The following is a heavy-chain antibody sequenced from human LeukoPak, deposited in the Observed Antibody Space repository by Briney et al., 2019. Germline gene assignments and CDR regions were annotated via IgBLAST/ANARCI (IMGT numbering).Heavy chain of an antibody. J-gene: IGHJ5*02. Sequence: ASVKVSCKASGYTFTGYYMHWVRQAPGQGLEWMGWINPNSGGTKYAQKFQGRVTMTRDTSINTAYMDLSRLRPDDTAVYYCARGRLVGIVVLPSFDPWGQGTLVTVSS. D-gene: IGHD2-2*01. CDR1: GYTFTGYY. V-gene: IGHV1-2*02. CDR3: ARGRLVGIVVLPSFDP. CDR2: INPNSGGT.